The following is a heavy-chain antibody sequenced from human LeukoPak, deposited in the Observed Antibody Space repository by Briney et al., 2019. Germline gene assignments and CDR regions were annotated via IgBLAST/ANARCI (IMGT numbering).Heavy chain of an antibody. CDR3: AVSTVYYFDY. V-gene: IGHV3-23*01. CDR2: ISGSDGST. D-gene: IGHD4-17*01. J-gene: IGHJ4*02. CDR1: GLTFSSYD. Sequence: GGSLRLSCAASGLTFSSYDMSWVRQAPGKGLEWVSAISGSDGSTYYADSVRGRFTISRDSSENTLYLQMNSLRAEDTAVYYCAVSTVYYFDYWGQGTLVTVSS.